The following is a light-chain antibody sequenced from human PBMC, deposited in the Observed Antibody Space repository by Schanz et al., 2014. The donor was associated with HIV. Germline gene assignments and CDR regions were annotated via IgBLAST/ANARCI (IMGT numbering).Light chain of an antibody. CDR1: SSNIGADYD. CDR2: GNT. Sequence: QSVLTQPPSVSGAPGQRVTISCTGGSSNIGADYDVHWYQHLPGTAPKLLIYGNTNRPSGVPDRFSGSKTGTSATLAIVGLQTGDEADYYCATWDTTLSAVVFGGGTKLTVL. V-gene: IGLV1-40*01. CDR3: ATWDTTLSAVV. J-gene: IGLJ2*01.